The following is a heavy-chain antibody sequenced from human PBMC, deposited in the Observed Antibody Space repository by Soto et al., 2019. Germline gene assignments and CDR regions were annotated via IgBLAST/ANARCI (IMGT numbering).Heavy chain of an antibody. J-gene: IGHJ4*02. CDR2: VSGSGDST. Sequence: PGGSLRLSCAASGFTFSSYNMNWVRQAPGKGLEWVSAVSGSGDSTYYADSVKGRFTISRDNSKNTLYLQMNSLRAEDTVVYYCAKGRASDCPGCTQDYWGQGTLVTVSS. V-gene: IGHV3-23*01. CDR3: AKGRASDCPGCTQDY. D-gene: IGHD2-21*02. CDR1: GFTFSSYN.